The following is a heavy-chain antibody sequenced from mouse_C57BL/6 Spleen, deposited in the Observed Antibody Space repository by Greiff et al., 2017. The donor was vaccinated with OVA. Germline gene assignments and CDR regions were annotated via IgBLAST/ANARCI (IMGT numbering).Heavy chain of an antibody. CDR3: ARCPSYHYFDY. V-gene: IGHV1-69*01. D-gene: IGHD2-10*01. CDR2: IDPSDSYT. CDR1: GYTFTSYW. Sequence: QVQLQQSGAELVMPGASVKLSCKASGYTFTSYWMHWVKQRPGQGLEWIGEIDPSDSYTNYNQKFKGKSTLTVDKSSSTAYMQLSSLTSEDAAVYYCARCPSYHYFDYWGQGTTLTVSS. J-gene: IGHJ2*01.